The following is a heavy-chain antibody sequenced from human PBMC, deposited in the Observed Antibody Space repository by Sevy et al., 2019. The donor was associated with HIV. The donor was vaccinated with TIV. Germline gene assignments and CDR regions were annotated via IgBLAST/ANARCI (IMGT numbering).Heavy chain of an antibody. CDR1: GFSFSTYA. D-gene: IGHD3-16*02. CDR2: ISGSGGST. J-gene: IGHJ4*02. CDR3: AKDQGDYIWGTYRY. Sequence: GGSLRLSCAASGFSFSTYAMSWVRQAPGKGLEWVSGISGSGGSTYYADSVMGRFTISRDNSKNTVYLQMNSLRAEDTAVYYCAKDQGDYIWGTYRYWGQGTLVTVSS. V-gene: IGHV3-23*01.